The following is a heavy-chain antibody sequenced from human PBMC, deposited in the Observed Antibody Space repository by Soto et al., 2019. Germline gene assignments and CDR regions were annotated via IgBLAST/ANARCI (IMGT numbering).Heavy chain of an antibody. CDR2: ISYDGSNK. Sequence: PGGSLRLSCAASGFTFSSYAMHWVRQAPGKGLEWVAVISYDGSNKYYADSVKGRFTISRDNSKNTLYLQMNSLRAEDTAVYYCARDVGEYSSSSHLNYWGQGTLVTVSS. V-gene: IGHV3-30-3*01. CDR1: GFTFSSYA. D-gene: IGHD6-6*01. CDR3: ARDVGEYSSSSHLNY. J-gene: IGHJ4*02.